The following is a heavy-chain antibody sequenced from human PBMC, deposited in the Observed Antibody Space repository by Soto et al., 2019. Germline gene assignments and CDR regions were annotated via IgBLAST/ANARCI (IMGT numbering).Heavy chain of an antibody. CDR3: AREDSIIIPAVSDF. Sequence: PVGSLRLSCTVSGFAFNNYGINWVRQAPGKGLEWVSSISKGDYTYYSDSVKGRFAISRDNAKSSVSLQMNTLRVEDTAVYYCAREDSIIIPAVSDFWGQGTLVTVSS. CDR2: ISKGDYT. V-gene: IGHV3-21*01. J-gene: IGHJ4*02. CDR1: GFAFNNYG. D-gene: IGHD2-2*01.